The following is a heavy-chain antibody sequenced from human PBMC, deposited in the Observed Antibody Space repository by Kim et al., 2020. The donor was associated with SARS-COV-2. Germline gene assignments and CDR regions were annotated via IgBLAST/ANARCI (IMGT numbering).Heavy chain of an antibody. CDR1: GFTFSSYA. V-gene: IGHV3-30-3*01. CDR2: ISYDGSNK. CDR3: AREGDPNSSNQGIGVGHTIYYYYYMDV. J-gene: IGHJ6*03. D-gene: IGHD1-26*01. Sequence: GGSLRLSCAASGFTFSSYAMHWVRQAPGKGLEWVAVISYDGSNKYYADSVKGRFTISRDNSKNTLYLQMNSLRAEDTAVYYCAREGDPNSSNQGIGVGHTIYYYYYMDVWGKGTTVTVSS.